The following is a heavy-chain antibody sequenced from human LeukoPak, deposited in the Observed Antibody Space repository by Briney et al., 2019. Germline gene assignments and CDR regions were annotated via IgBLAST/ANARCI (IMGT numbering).Heavy chain of an antibody. Sequence: GGSLRLSCAASGFTFSSYTMSWVRQAPGKGLEWVSTITTSDGNTYYADSAKGRFTVSRDNSKNTLFLQMNSLRAEDTAVYYCAKDGGLWVSAHWGDSWGRGTLVTVSS. D-gene: IGHD7-27*01. CDR3: AKDGGLWVSAHWGDS. CDR2: ITTSDGNT. V-gene: IGHV3-23*01. J-gene: IGHJ4*02. CDR1: GFTFSSYT.